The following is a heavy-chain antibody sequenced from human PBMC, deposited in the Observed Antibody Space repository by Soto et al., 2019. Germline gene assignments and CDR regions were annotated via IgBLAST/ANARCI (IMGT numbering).Heavy chain of an antibody. CDR2: IIPILGIA. CDR1: GGTFSSYT. V-gene: IGHV1-69*08. J-gene: IGHJ4*02. D-gene: IGHD1-26*01. CDR3: ARDGKGRPEVDY. Sequence: QVQLVQSGAEVKKPGSSVKVSCKASGGTFSSYTISWLRQAPGQGLEWMGRIIPILGIANYAQKFQGRVTITADKSTSTAYMELSSLRSEDTAVYYCARDGKGRPEVDYWGQGTLVTVSS.